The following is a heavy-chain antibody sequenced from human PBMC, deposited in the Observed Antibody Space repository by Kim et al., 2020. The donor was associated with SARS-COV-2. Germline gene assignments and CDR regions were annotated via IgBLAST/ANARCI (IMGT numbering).Heavy chain of an antibody. V-gene: IGHV3-11*01. D-gene: IGHD6-13*01. CDR3: ARVGSTVAAGSIDY. CDR2: ISNSGFTI. CDR1: GFTFSDYY. Sequence: GGSLRLSCAASGFTFSDYYMSWIRQAPGKGLEWVSYISNSGFTIHYADSVKGRFTISRDNAKNSLYLQMNSLRAEDTAVYYCARVGSTVAAGSIDYWGQGTLVTVSS. J-gene: IGHJ4*02.